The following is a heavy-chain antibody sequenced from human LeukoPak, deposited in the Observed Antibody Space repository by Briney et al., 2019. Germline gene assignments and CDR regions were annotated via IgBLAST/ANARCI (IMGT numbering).Heavy chain of an antibody. J-gene: IGHJ4*02. Sequence: PGGSLRLSCIASGFTFTHYAMTWVRQAPGMGLEWSSVISASGSTIHYADSVKGRFTVSRDNSKNTVFLEMISLRVEDTALYHCAKGHGDWVGNYLDHWGQGAQVTVSS. CDR1: GFTFTHYA. V-gene: IGHV3-23*01. D-gene: IGHD4-17*01. CDR2: ISASGSTI. CDR3: AKGHGDWVGNYLDH.